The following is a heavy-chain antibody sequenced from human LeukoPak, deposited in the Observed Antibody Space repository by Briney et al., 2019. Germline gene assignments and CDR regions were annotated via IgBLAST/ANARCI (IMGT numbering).Heavy chain of an antibody. J-gene: IGHJ4*02. CDR1: GFTFSSYG. D-gene: IGHD5-24*01. CDR3: AKDLKGPPAGYNTNPDC. CDR2: IRYDGSNK. Sequence: GRSLRLSCAASGFTFSSYGMHWVRQAPGKGLEWVAVIRYDGSNKYYADSVKGRFTISRDNSKNTLYLQMNSLRAEDTAVYYCAKDLKGPPAGYNTNPDCWGQGTLVTVSS. V-gene: IGHV3-33*06.